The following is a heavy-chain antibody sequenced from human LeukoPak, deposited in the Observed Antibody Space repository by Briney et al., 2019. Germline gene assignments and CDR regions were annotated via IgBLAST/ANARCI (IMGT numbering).Heavy chain of an antibody. Sequence: PGGSLRLSCAASGFTFSSYAMSWVRQAPGKGLEWVSAISGSGSSTYYADSVKGRFTISRDNSKNTLYLQMNSLRAEDTAVYYCARDRDGYCTNGVCYFDYWGQGTLVTVSS. CDR2: ISGSGSST. D-gene: IGHD2-8*01. CDR1: GFTFSSYA. CDR3: ARDRDGYCTNGVCYFDY. V-gene: IGHV3-23*01. J-gene: IGHJ4*02.